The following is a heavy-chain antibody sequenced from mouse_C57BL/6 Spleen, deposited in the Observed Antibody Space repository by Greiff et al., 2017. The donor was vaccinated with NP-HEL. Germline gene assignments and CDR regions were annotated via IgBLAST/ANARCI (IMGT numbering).Heavy chain of an antibody. D-gene: IGHD2-5*01. CDR2: IYPGNSDT. V-gene: IGHV1-5*01. J-gene: IGHJ1*03. CDR1: GYTFTSYW. Sequence: VQLQQSGTVLARPGASVKMSCKTSGYTFTSYWMHWVKQRPGQGLEWIGAIYPGNSDTSYNQKFKGKAKLTAVTSASPAYMELSSLTNEDSAVYYCTREYSNYKYFDVWGTGTTVTVSS. CDR3: TREYSNYKYFDV.